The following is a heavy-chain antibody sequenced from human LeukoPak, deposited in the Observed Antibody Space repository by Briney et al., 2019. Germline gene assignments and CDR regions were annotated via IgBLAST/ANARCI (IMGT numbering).Heavy chain of an antibody. V-gene: IGHV3-23*01. CDR1: GFTFSSYA. CDR3: AKAPRITIFGCDY. J-gene: IGHJ4*02. D-gene: IGHD3-3*01. Sequence: PGGSLRLSCTASGFTFSSYAMSWVRQAPGKGLEWVSAISGSGGSTYYADSVKGRFTISRDNSKNTLYLQMNSLRAEDTAVYYCAKAPRITIFGCDYWGQGTLVTVSS. CDR2: ISGSGGST.